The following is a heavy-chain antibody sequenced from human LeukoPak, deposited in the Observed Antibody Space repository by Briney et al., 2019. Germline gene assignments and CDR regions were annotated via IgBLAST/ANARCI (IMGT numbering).Heavy chain of an antibody. V-gene: IGHV1-69*06. J-gene: IGHJ4*02. CDR3: ARYYYDSSGYYYQSYYFDY. D-gene: IGHD3-22*01. Sequence: GASVKVSCKASGGTFSSYAISWVRQAPGQGLEWMGGIIPIFGTANYAQKFQGRVTITADKSTSTAYMELSSLRSEDTAVYYCARYYYDSSGYYYQSYYFDYWGQGTLVTVSS. CDR2: IIPIFGTA. CDR1: GGTFSSYA.